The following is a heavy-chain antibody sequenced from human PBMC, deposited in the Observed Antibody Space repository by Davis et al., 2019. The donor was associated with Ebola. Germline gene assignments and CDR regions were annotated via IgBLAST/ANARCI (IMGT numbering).Heavy chain of an antibody. CDR3: AREEQWLSRGIFYY. CDR2: ISTYNGNT. CDR1: GGTFSSYA. V-gene: IGHV1-18*01. Sequence: ASVKVSCKASGGTFSSYAISWVRQAPGQGLEWMGWISTYNGNTNYAQKLQGRVTMTTDTSTSTAYMELRSLRSDDTAVYYCAREEQWLSRGIFYYWGQGTLVTVSS. J-gene: IGHJ4*02. D-gene: IGHD6-19*01.